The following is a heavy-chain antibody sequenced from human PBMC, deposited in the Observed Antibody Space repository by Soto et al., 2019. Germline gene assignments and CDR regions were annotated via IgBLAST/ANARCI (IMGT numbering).Heavy chain of an antibody. Sequence: PGGSLRLSCAASGFTFSSYSMNWVRQAPGKGLEWVSSISSSSSYIYYADSVKGRFTISRDNAKNSLYLQMNSLRAEDTAVYYCAREPYDYGDYARVPSLDYWGQGTLVTVSS. J-gene: IGHJ4*02. CDR3: AREPYDYGDYARVPSLDY. CDR2: ISSSSSYI. D-gene: IGHD4-17*01. CDR1: GFTFSSYS. V-gene: IGHV3-21*01.